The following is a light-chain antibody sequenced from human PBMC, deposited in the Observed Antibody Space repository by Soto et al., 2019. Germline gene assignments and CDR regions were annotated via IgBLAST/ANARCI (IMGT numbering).Light chain of an antibody. V-gene: IGKV3-20*01. CDR2: AVS. Sequence: EIVLRQSPGTLTLSPGESAALSCRASQTISNNYLVWYRQKPGQAPRLLIYAVSSRAAGIPDRFSGSGSGTDFALTIARLEPEDSAVYYCQQHSNSPWTFGQGTRVEI. J-gene: IGKJ1*01. CDR1: QTISNNY. CDR3: QQHSNSPWT.